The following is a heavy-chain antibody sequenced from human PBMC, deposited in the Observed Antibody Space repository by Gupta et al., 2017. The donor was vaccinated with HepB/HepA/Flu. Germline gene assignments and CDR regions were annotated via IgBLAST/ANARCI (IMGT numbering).Heavy chain of an antibody. D-gene: IGHD3-3*01. CDR2: IIPIVGTA. CDR3: ARRDLGPVRFLEWLPGPQMYNWFDP. V-gene: IGHV1-69*06. CDR1: GGTFSSYA. Sequence: QVQLVQSGAEVKQPGSSVKVSCKASGGTFSSYAISWVRQAPGQGLEWMGGIIPIVGTASYAQKFQGRVTITADKPTSTAYMERSSLRSEDTAVYYWARRDLGPVRFLEWLPGPQMYNWFDPWGQGTLVTVSS. J-gene: IGHJ5*02.